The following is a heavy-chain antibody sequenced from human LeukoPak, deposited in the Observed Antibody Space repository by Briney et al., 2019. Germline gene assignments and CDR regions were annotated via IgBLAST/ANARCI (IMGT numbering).Heavy chain of an antibody. D-gene: IGHD5/OR15-5a*01. CDR3: ARDAPLYDRDQNYYYYMDV. J-gene: IGHJ6*03. V-gene: IGHV1-69*13. CDR2: FIPLFGAA. CDR1: GGIFSSYA. Sequence: SVKVSCKASGGIFSSYAFIWVRQAPGQGLEWMGGFIPLFGAANYAQNFEGRVTITAHESTSTAYMELSSLRSEDTAVYYCARDAPLYDRDQNYYYYMDVWGKGTTVIVSS.